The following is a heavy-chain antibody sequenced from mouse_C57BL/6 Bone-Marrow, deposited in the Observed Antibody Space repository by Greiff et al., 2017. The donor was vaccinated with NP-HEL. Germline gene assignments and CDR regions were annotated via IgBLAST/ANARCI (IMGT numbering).Heavy chain of an antibody. CDR1: GFTFSSYA. V-gene: IGHV5-4*01. CDR3: ARALYYGSPFFDY. CDR2: ISDGGSYT. J-gene: IGHJ2*01. Sequence: EVQLMESGGGLVKPGGSLKLSCAASGFTFSSYAMSWVRQTPEKRLEWVATISDGGSYTYYPDNVKGRFTISRDNAKNNLYLQMSHLKSEDTAMYYCARALYYGSPFFDYWGQGTTLTVSS. D-gene: IGHD1-1*01.